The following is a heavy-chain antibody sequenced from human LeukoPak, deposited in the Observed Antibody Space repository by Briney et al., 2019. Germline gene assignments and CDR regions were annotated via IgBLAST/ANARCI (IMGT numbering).Heavy chain of an antibody. V-gene: IGHV4-59*11. CDR2: IHYTGKP. Sequence: SETLSLTCGVSGGSISGHYWTWIRQPPGKGLEWIGQIHYTGKPDYNPSLKSRITISVDTSKNQVSLQVSSVTAADSAIYYCARFGVDYDMDVWGHGTTVTVFS. J-gene: IGHJ6*02. CDR3: ARFGVDYDMDV. D-gene: IGHD3-16*01. CDR1: GGSISGHY.